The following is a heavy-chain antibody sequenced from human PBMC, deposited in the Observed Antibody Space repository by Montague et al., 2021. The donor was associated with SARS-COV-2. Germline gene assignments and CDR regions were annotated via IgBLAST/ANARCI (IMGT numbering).Heavy chain of an antibody. CDR2: IYWDDDK. CDR1: GFSLSTSGVG. J-gene: IGHJ3*02. V-gene: IGHV2-5*02. D-gene: IGHD1-26*01. CDR3: AHRRGLLLSDAFDI. Sequence: PALVKPTQTLTLTCTFSGFSLSTSGVGVGWIRQPPGKALEWLALIYWDDDKRYSPSLKSRLTITKDTSKNQVDLTMTNMDPVDTATYYCAHRRGLLLSDAFDIWGQGTMVTVSS.